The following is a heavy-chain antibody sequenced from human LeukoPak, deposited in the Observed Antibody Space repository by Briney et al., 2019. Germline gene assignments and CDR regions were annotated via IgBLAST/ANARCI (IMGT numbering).Heavy chain of an antibody. CDR1: GFTFSSYA. CDR2: ISGSGGST. D-gene: IGHD3-3*01. V-gene: IGHV3-23*01. Sequence: GGSLRLSCAASGFTFSSYAMSWVRQAPGKGLEWVSAISGSGGSTYYADSVKGRFTISRDNSKNTLYLQMNSLRAEDTAVYYCARRPYDFWSGYYLDYFDYWGQGTLVTVSS. J-gene: IGHJ4*02. CDR3: ARRPYDFWSGYYLDYFDY.